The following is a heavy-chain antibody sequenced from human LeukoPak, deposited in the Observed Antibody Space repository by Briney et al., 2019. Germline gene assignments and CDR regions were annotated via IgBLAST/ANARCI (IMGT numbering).Heavy chain of an antibody. CDR2: ISGSGGST. V-gene: IGHV3-23*01. CDR1: GFTFSNYA. CDR3: AQGRLGYSYGAFDH. D-gene: IGHD5-18*01. J-gene: IGHJ4*02. Sequence: GGSLRLSCAASGFTFSNYAMSWVRQAPGKGLEWVSVISGSGGSTNFADSVKGRFTSSRDNSKNTLYLQMHSLRVEDTAVYYCAQGRLGYSYGAFDHWAREPWSPSPQ.